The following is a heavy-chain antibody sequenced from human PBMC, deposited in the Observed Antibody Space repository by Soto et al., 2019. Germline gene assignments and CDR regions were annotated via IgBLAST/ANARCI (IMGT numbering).Heavy chain of an antibody. CDR3: ARGRRITMFGVDNQWGNYYYYGMDV. V-gene: IGHV4-34*01. CDR2: INHSGST. CDR1: GGSFSGYY. J-gene: IGHJ6*02. D-gene: IGHD3-3*01. Sequence: QVQLQQWGAGLLKPSETLSLTCAVYGGSFSGYYWSWIRQPPGKGLEWIGEINHSGSTNYNPSLKSRVTISVDTSKNQFSLKLSSVTAADTAVYYCARGRRITMFGVDNQWGNYYYYGMDVWGQGTTVTVSS.